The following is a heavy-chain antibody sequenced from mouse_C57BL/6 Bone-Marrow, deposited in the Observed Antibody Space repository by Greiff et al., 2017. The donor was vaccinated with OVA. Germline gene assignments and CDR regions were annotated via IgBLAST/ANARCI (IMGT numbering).Heavy chain of an antibody. Sequence: EVKLMESGEGLVKPGGSLKLSCAASGFTFSSYAMSWVRQTPEKRLEWVAYISSGGGYLYYADTVKGRFTISRDNARNTLYLQMSSLKSEDTAMYYCTREPETAQATLAWFAYWGQGTLVTVSA. D-gene: IGHD3-2*02. CDR2: ISSGGGYL. CDR3: TREPETAQATLAWFAY. V-gene: IGHV5-9-1*02. J-gene: IGHJ3*01. CDR1: GFTFSSYA.